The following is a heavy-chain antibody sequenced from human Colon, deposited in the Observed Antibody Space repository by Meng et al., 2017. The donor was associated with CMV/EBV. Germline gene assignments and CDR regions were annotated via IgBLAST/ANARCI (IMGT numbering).Heavy chain of an antibody. J-gene: IGHJ4*02. CDR1: GYTFTANH. Sequence: QVQQGQTRTEVKKPGAAVKVPCKTSGYTFTANHLHWVRQAPGQGLEWMGWIYPQDGGTYFAQKFQDRVTLTRDTSITTAYMELSGLTSDDTAIYYCVRESWYFDFWGEGTLVTVSS. CDR3: VRESWYFDF. CDR2: IYPQDGGT. D-gene: IGHD6-13*01. V-gene: IGHV1-2*02.